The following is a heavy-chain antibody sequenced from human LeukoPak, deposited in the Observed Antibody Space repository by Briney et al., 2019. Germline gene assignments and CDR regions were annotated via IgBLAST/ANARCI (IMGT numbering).Heavy chain of an antibody. CDR1: GFTFSSHW. D-gene: IGHD1-26*01. J-gene: IGHJ4*02. CDR2: IKQDGSEK. V-gene: IGHV3-7*01. Sequence: GGSLRLSCAPSGFTFSSHWMSWVPQARGKGLEWVANIKQDGSEKYYVDSVKGRFTISRDNAKNSLYLQMNSLRVEDTAVYYCARQIPGAPMYFLWGQGTLVTVSS. CDR3: ARQIPGAPMYFL.